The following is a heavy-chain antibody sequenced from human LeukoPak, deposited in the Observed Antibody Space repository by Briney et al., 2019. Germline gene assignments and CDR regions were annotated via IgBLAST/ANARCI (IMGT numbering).Heavy chain of an antibody. Sequence: ASVKVSCKTSEYTFSGYYIHWVRQAPGQGLEWMGWIDPNSGGTKYTEKFQGRVTMTRDTSITTAYMELSRLQYDDTAVYYCARDLDRKEQLATYQYYMDVWGIGSSVTVSS. CDR2: IDPNSGGT. CDR1: EYTFSGYY. V-gene: IGHV1-2*02. D-gene: IGHD6-13*01. J-gene: IGHJ6*03. CDR3: ARDLDRKEQLATYQYYMDV.